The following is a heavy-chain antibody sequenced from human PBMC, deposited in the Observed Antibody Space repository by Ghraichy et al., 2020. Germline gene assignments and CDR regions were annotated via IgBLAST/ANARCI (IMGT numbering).Heavy chain of an antibody. V-gene: IGHV1-69*10. Sequence: SVKVSCKASGGTFSSYAISWVRQAPGQGLEWMGGIIPIFGIANYAQKFQGRVTITADKSTSTAYMELSSLRSEDTAVYYCARVRAKYCSGGSCYDYYYYGMDVWGQGTTVTVSS. CDR3: ARVRAKYCSGGSCYDYYYYGMDV. CDR1: GGTFSSYA. CDR2: IIPIFGIA. D-gene: IGHD2-15*01. J-gene: IGHJ6*02.